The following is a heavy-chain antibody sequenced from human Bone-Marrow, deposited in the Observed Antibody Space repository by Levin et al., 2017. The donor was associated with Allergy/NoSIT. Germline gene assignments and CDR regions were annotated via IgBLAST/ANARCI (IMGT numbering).Heavy chain of an antibody. J-gene: IGHJ4*02. CDR1: GFTFSGSA. CDR2: IRSKANNHAT. Sequence: PGESLKISCAASGFTFSGSAMYWVRQASGKGLEWVGRIRSKANNHATEYAASLKGRFTISRDDSKNTAYLQMDSLKIEDTAMYFCTRHVETADPERDCSNGVGYTDFWGQGTLVTVSS. V-gene: IGHV3-73*01. CDR3: TRHVETADPERDCSNGVGYTDF. D-gene: IGHD2-8*01.